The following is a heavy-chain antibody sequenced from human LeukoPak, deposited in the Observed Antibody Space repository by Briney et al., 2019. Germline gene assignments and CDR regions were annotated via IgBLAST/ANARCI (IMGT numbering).Heavy chain of an antibody. D-gene: IGHD3-3*01. J-gene: IGHJ4*02. V-gene: IGHV3-7*01. CDR1: GFTFRSYW. CDR2: IKDDGSEK. CDR3: ARSQTRIGVVIGD. Sequence: GGSLRLSCAASGFTFRSYWISWVRQAPGKGLEWVGNIKDDGSEKYYLESVKGRFTISRDNAKNSLFLQMHGLTVEDTAVYYCARSQTRIGVVIGDWGRGTLVIVSS.